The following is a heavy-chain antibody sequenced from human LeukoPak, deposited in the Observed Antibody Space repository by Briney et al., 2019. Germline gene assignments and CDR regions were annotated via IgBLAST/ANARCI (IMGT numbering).Heavy chain of an antibody. J-gene: IGHJ5*02. Sequence: SETLSLTCTVSGGSISSGSYYWSWIRQPAGKGLEWIGRIYTSGSTNYNPPLKSRVTISVDTSKNQFSLKLSSVTAADTAVYYCARYPVAGTYWFDPWGQGTLVTVSS. V-gene: IGHV4-61*02. CDR2: IYTSGST. D-gene: IGHD6-19*01. CDR3: ARYPVAGTYWFDP. CDR1: GGSISSGSYY.